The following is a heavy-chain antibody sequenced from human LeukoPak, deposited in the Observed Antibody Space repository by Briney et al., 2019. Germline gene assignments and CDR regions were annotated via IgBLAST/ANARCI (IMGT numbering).Heavy chain of an antibody. CDR2: ISWDGDST. CDR1: GFNFDDYS. D-gene: IGHD4-23*01. J-gene: IGHJ4*02. CDR3: AKERGGNSASFDY. V-gene: IGHV3-43*01. Sequence: PGGSLRLSCEASGFNFDDYSMDWVRRSPGKGLEWVSRISWDGDSTYYADSVKGRFTISRDNSKNSLYLQMDSLRTGDTAFYFCAKERGGNSASFDYWGQGTLVTVSS.